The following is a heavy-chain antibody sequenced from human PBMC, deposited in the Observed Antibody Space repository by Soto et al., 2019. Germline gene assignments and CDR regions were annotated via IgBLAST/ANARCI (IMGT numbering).Heavy chain of an antibody. CDR2: INSDGSST. D-gene: IGHD3-10*01. CDR3: ARDMYGSGSYYIPRPWFDP. J-gene: IGHJ5*02. CDR1: GFTFSSYW. Sequence: PGGSLRLSCAASGFTFSSYWMHWVRQAPGKGLVWVSRINSDGSSTSYADSVKGRFTISRDNAKNTLYLQMNSLRAEDTAVYYCARDMYGSGSYYIPRPWFDPWGEGTLVTVSS. V-gene: IGHV3-74*01.